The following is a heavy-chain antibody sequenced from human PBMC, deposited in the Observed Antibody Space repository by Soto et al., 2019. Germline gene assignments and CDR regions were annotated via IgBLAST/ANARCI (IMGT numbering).Heavy chain of an antibody. CDR3: AAPAKYYYDSTGYNPDYYYGMDV. J-gene: IGHJ6*02. CDR2: IVVGSGNT. CDR1: GFSFTSSA. V-gene: IGHV1-58*01. D-gene: IGHD3-22*01. Sequence: GXSVKVSCKASGFSFTSSAVQWVRQARGQRLEWIGWIVVGSGNTNYAQKFQERVTITRDMSTSTAYMELSSLRSEDTAVYYCAAPAKYYYDSTGYNPDYYYGMDVWGQGTTVTVSS.